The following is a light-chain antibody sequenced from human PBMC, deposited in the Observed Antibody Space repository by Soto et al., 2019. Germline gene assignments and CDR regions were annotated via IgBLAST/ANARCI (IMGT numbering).Light chain of an antibody. J-gene: IGLJ3*02. V-gene: IGLV1-47*02. CDR1: SSNIGNNY. Sequence: QSVLTQPPSVSAAPGQTVTISCSGSSSNIGNNYVSWYQQLPGTAPKLLIFNNNQRPSGVPDRFSGSKSGTSASLAISGLRSGDEADYHCAAWDDSLSGQVFGGGTKVTVL. CDR3: AAWDDSLSGQV. CDR2: NNN.